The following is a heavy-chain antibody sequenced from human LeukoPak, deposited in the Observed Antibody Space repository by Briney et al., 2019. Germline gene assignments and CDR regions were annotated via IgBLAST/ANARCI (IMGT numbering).Heavy chain of an antibody. Sequence: SETLSLTCAVYGGSFSGYYWSWIRQPPGKGLEWIGEINHSGSTNYNPSLKSRVTISEDTSKNQFSLKLSSVTAADTAVYYCARAGHYYYYYYMDVWGKGTTVTVSS. CDR1: GGSFSGYY. CDR2: INHSGST. J-gene: IGHJ6*03. V-gene: IGHV4-34*01. CDR3: ARAGHYYYYYYMDV.